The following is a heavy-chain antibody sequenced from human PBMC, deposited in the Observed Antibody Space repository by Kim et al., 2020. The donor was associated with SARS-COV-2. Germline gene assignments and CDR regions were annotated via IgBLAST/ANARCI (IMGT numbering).Heavy chain of an antibody. CDR3: ARRGYLDL. V-gene: IGHV4-59*08. Sequence: SETLSLTCTVSGGSISTYYWNWIRQPPGKGLEWIGSLYNSGSTNYNPSLKSRVTISLDTSKNQFSLKLTSVTAADTAVYYCARRGYLDLWGRGTLVTVS. J-gene: IGHJ2*01. CDR1: GGSISTYY. CDR2: LYNSGST.